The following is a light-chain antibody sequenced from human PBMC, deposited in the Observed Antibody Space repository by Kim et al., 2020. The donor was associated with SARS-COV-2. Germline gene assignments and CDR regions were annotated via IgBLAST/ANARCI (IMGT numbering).Light chain of an antibody. CDR3: AAWDESLSGWM. Sequence: GQMVTFACLGSNSNIGKNYVYWFQLFPGTAPQLLIHWKNQRPWGVPARFSGSKSGTSASLAISGLRSEDEADYYCAAWDESLSGWMFGGGTQLTVL. CDR1: NSNIGKNY. J-gene: IGLJ3*02. V-gene: IGLV1-47*01. CDR2: WKN.